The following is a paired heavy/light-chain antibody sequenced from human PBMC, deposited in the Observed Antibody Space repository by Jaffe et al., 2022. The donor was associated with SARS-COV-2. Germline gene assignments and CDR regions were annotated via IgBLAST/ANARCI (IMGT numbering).Light chain of an antibody. Sequence: QSALTQPASVSGSPGQSITISCTGTSSDVGAYNYVSWYQHHPGKAPKLMIYDVSNRPSGVSNRFSGSKSGNTASLTISGLQAEDEANYYCSSYTSSNTPWVFGGGTKLTVL. CDR3: SSYTSSNTPWV. CDR2: DVS. V-gene: IGLV2-14*03. CDR1: SSDVGAYNY. J-gene: IGLJ3*02.
Heavy chain of an antibody. J-gene: IGHJ5*02. V-gene: IGHV1-46*04. Sequence: QVQLVQSGAEVKKPGASVRLSCKASGYTFTSYYMHWVRQAPGQGLEWMGIINPRGGSTSYAQKLQGRVTMTRDTSTSTVYMELSSLRSEDTAMYYCARDSSYCGGDCLPNNWFDPWGQGTLVTVSS. D-gene: IGHD2-21*02. CDR1: GYTFTSYY. CDR3: ARDSSYCGGDCLPNNWFDP. CDR2: INPRGGST.